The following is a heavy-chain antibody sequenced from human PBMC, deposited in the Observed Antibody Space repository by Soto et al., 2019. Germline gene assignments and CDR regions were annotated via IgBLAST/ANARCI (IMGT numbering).Heavy chain of an antibody. D-gene: IGHD2-2*01. CDR1: GYTFTSYG. CDR2: ISAYNGNT. J-gene: IGHJ6*02. CDR3: ARVRGDIVVVPAATPYYYYGMDV. Sequence: QVRLVQSGAEVKKPGASVKVSCKASGYTFTSYGISWVRQAPGQGLEWMGWISAYNGNTNYAQKLQGRVTMTTDTSTGTAYMELRSLRSDDTAVYYCARVRGDIVVVPAATPYYYYGMDVWGQGTTVTVSS. V-gene: IGHV1-18*01.